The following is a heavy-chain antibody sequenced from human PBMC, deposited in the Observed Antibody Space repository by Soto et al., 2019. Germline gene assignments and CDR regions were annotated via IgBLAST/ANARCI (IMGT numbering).Heavy chain of an antibody. V-gene: IGHV1-69*01. CDR3: ARLSTGRGTDYYYYGMDV. J-gene: IGHJ6*02. CDR2: IIPIFGTA. CDR1: GGTFSSYA. Sequence: QVQLVQSGAEVKKPGSSVKVSCKASGGTFSSYAISWVRQAPGQGLEWMGGIIPIFGTANYAQKFQGRVTITADESTSTAYMELSSLRSEDTAVYYCARLSTGRGTDYYYYGMDVWGQGTTVTVSS. D-gene: IGHD3-16*01.